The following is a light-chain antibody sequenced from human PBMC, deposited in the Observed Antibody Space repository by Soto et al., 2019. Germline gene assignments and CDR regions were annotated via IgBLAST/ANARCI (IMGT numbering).Light chain of an antibody. V-gene: IGLV1-51*01. CDR1: SSNIGNNY. CDR2: DNN. Sequence: QSVLTQPPSVSAAPGQTVTISCSGSSSNIGNNYVSWYQQLPGTAPKLLIYDNNKRPSGIPDRFSGSKSGTSATLGITGLQTGDEADYYCGTWDFSLSVWVFGGGTKVTVL. CDR3: GTWDFSLSVWV. J-gene: IGLJ3*02.